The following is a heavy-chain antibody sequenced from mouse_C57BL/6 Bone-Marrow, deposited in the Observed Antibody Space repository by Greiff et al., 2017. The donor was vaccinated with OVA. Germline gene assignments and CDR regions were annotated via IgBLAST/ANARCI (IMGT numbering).Heavy chain of an antibody. CDR1: GYTFTDYY. V-gene: IGHV1-19*01. CDR2: INPYNGGT. J-gene: IGHJ4*01. Sequence: VHVKQSGPVLVKPGASVKMSCKASGYTFTDYYMNWVKQSHGKSLEWIGVINPYNGGTSYNQKFKGKATLTVDKSSSTAYMELNSLTSEDSAVYYCARWDSNSYYAMDYWGQGTSVTVSS. D-gene: IGHD2-5*01. CDR3: ARWDSNSYYAMDY.